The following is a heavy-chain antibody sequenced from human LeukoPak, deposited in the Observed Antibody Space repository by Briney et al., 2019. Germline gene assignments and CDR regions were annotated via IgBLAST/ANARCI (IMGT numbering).Heavy chain of an antibody. CDR2: INPNTGDT. D-gene: IGHD6-19*01. Sequence: ASVKVSCKASGGTFSSYAISWVRQAPGQGPEWMGWINPNTGDTNCAQKFQDRVTMTRDTSISTAYMELSRLRSDDTAVYYCARYPVAGGQGHDAFDIWGQGTMVTVSS. CDR3: ARYPVAGGQGHDAFDI. J-gene: IGHJ3*02. CDR1: GGTFSSYA. V-gene: IGHV1-2*02.